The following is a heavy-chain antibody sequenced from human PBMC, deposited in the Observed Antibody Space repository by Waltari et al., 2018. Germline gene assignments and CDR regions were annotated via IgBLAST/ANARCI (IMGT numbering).Heavy chain of an antibody. J-gene: IGHJ4*02. CDR2: IYYSGST. D-gene: IGHD2-15*01. CDR1: GGSISSSSYY. V-gene: IGHV4-39*01. CDR3: ARHGYCSGGSCPKEYYFDY. Sequence: QLQLQESGPGLVKPSETLSLTCTVSGGSISSSSYYWGWIRQPPGKGLEWIGSIYYSGSTYDNPSLKSRVTISVDTSKNQFSLKLSSVTAADTAVYYCARHGYCSGGSCPKEYYFDYWGQGTLVIVSS.